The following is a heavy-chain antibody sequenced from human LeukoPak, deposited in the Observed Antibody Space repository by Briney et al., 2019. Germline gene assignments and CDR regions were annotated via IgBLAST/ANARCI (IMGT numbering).Heavy chain of an antibody. J-gene: IGHJ4*02. V-gene: IGHV3-21*01. CDR3: AEGSTLTGSADY. CDR1: GFTFSSYS. Sequence: PGGSLRLSCAASGFTFSSYSMNWVRQAPGKGLEWVSSISSSSSYIYYADSVKGRFTISRDNSKNTLYLQMNSLRAEDTAVYYCAEGSTLTGSADYWGQGTLVTVSS. D-gene: IGHD1-14*01. CDR2: ISSSSSYI.